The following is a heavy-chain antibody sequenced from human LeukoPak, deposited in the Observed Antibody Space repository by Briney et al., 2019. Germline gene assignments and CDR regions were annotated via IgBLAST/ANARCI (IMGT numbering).Heavy chain of an antibody. V-gene: IGHV1-8*01. CDR3: ARDYCSSTSCFYYYYGMDV. Sequence: EGSVKVSCKASGYTFTSYDINWVRQATGQGLEWMGWMNPNSGNTGYAQKFQGRVTMTRNTSKSTAYMELSSLRSEDTAVYYCARDYCSSTSCFYYYYGMDVWGQGTTVTVSS. CDR2: MNPNSGNT. J-gene: IGHJ6*02. D-gene: IGHD2-2*01. CDR1: GYTFTSYD.